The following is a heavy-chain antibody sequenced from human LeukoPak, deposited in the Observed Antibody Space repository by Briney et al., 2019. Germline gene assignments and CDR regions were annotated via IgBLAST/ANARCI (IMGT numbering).Heavy chain of an antibody. CDR1: GGSISSGGYS. Sequence: SQTLSLTCAVSGGSISSGGYSWSWIRQPPGKGLEWIGYIYHSGSTYYNPSLKSRVTISVDRSKNQFSLKLSSVTAADTAVYYCARSNRYYDILTGYYKYWFDPWGQGTLVTVSS. CDR3: ARSNRYYDILTGYYKYWFDP. D-gene: IGHD3-9*01. J-gene: IGHJ5*02. V-gene: IGHV4-30-2*01. CDR2: IYHSGST.